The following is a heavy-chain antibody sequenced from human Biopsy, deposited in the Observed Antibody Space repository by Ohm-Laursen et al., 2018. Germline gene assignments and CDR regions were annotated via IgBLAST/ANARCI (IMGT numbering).Heavy chain of an antibody. CDR2: ISPKSGDT. D-gene: IGHD6-19*01. Sequence: VSSVKVSCTASGFSFTGYYIHWVRQAPGQGLEWMGWISPKSGDTNYAHKFQGNITMTRDTSMSTAYMEMSRLRCDDTAVYYRALQSVAQMKNFDYWGQGTLVTVSS. CDR1: GFSFTGYY. J-gene: IGHJ4*02. CDR3: ALQSVAQMKNFDY. V-gene: IGHV1-2*02.